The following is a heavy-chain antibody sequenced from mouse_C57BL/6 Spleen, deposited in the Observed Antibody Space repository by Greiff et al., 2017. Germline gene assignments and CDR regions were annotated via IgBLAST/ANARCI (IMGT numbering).Heavy chain of an antibody. CDR1: GYAFSSSW. CDR2: IYPGDGDT. CDR3: ARSPTVVAPYFDY. Sequence: LQESGPELVKPGASVKISCKASGYAFSSSWMNWVKQRPGKGLEWIGRIYPGDGDTNYNGKFKGKATLTADKSSSTAYMQLSSLTSEDSAVYFCARSPTVVAPYFDYWGQGTTLTVSS. J-gene: IGHJ2*01. D-gene: IGHD1-1*01. V-gene: IGHV1-82*01.